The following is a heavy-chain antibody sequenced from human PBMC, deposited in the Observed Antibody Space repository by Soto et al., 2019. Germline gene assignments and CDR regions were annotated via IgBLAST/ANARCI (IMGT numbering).Heavy chain of an antibody. CDR3: ARLVAVAGVSFDP. CDR1: GGSISISSYY. Sequence: PSETLSLTCTVSGGSISISSYYWGWIRQPPGKGLEWIGSIYYSGSTYYNPSLKSRVTISVDTSKNQFSLKLSSVTAADTAVYYCARLVAVAGVSFDPWGQGTLVTV. J-gene: IGHJ5*02. CDR2: IYYSGST. V-gene: IGHV4-39*01. D-gene: IGHD6-19*01.